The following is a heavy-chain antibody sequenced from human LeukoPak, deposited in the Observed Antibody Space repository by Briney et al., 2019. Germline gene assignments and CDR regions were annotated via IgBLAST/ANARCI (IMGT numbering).Heavy chain of an antibody. J-gene: IGHJ4*02. D-gene: IGHD3-10*01. CDR2: ISGSGGST. Sequence: EGSLRLSCAASGFTFSSYAMSWVRQAPGKGLEWVSAISGSGGSTYYADSVKGRFTISRDNSKNTLYLQMNSLRAEDTAVYYCAKDTGILEWFGELSNFDYWGQGTLVTVSS. CDR1: GFTFSSYA. CDR3: AKDTGILEWFGELSNFDY. V-gene: IGHV3-23*01.